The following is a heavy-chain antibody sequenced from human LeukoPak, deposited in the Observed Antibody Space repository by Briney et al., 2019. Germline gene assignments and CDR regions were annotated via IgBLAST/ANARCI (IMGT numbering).Heavy chain of an antibody. D-gene: IGHD4-17*01. V-gene: IGHV4-59*01. CDR2: IYYSGST. CDR1: GGSISSYY. Sequence: PSETLSLTCTVSGGSISSYYWSWIRQPPGKGLEWIGYIYYSGSTNYNPSLKSRVTISVDTSKNQFSLKLSSVTAADTAVYYRARVGYGDYSNWFDPWGQGTLVTVSS. J-gene: IGHJ5*02. CDR3: ARVGYGDYSNWFDP.